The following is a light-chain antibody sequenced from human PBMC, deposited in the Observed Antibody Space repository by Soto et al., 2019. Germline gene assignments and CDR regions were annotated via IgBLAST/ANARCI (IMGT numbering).Light chain of an antibody. CDR2: DAT. J-gene: IGKJ1*01. CDR1: RTVEKNY. V-gene: IGKV3-20*01. CDR3: QQCATSPRT. Sequence: ENVLTQSPGTLSLSPGERATLSCRASRTVEKNYLAWYQQRPGQAPRLLVDDATRRVAGIPDRFSGSGSGRDFNLTIRRLEPEEFAVYYCQQCATSPRTFGQGTRVEIK.